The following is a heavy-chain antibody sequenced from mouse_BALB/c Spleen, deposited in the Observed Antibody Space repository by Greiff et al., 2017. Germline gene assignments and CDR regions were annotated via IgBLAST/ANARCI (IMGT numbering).Heavy chain of an antibody. J-gene: IGHJ4*01. Sequence: EVKLMESGGGLVQPGGSLKLSCAASGFDFSRYWMSWVRQAPGKGLEWIGEINPDSSTINYTPSLKDKFIISRDNAKNTLYLQMSKVRSEDTALYYCARPLPIYAMDYWGQGTSVTVSS. V-gene: IGHV4-1*02. CDR1: GFDFSRYW. CDR3: ARPLPIYAMDY. CDR2: INPDSSTI.